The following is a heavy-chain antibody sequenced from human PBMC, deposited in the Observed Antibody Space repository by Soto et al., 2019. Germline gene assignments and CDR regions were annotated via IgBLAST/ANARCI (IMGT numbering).Heavy chain of an antibody. CDR2: IIPIFGTA. Sequence: QVQLVQSGAEVKKPGSSVKVSCKASGGTFSSYAISWVRQAPGQGLEWMGGIIPIFGTANYAQKSQGRVTITADESTSTAYMELSSLRSEDTAVYYCARADYSNYVAAYYYYGMDVWGQGTTVTVSS. V-gene: IGHV1-69*01. D-gene: IGHD4-4*01. J-gene: IGHJ6*02. CDR3: ARADYSNYVAAYYYYGMDV. CDR1: GGTFSSYA.